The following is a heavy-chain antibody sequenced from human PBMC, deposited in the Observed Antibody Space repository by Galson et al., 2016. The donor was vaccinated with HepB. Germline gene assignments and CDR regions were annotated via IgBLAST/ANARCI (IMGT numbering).Heavy chain of an antibody. Sequence: SLRLSCAASGFTFTSFVMTWVRQAPGKGLEWVSSISSSGGSTNYADSVKGRFTISRDISKNMLYLQMNSLRAEDTAIYYCARRLVIINEAGGMGYWGQGTLVTVSS. J-gene: IGHJ4*02. D-gene: IGHD5-12*01. CDR3: ARRLVIINEAGGMGY. V-gene: IGHV3-23*01. CDR1: GFTFTSFV. CDR2: ISSSGGST.